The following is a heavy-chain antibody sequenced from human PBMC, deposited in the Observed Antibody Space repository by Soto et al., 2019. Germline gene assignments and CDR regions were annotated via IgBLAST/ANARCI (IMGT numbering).Heavy chain of an antibody. CDR1: GGSISSYY. Sequence: PSETLSLTCTVSGGSISSYYWSWIRQPPGKGLEWIGYIYYSGSTNYNPSLKSRVTISVDTSKNQFSLKLSSVTAADTAVYYCARVGAPYYDFWSGYYTTTNWFDPWGQGTLVTSPQ. V-gene: IGHV4-59*01. J-gene: IGHJ5*02. D-gene: IGHD3-3*01. CDR3: ARVGAPYYDFWSGYYTTTNWFDP. CDR2: IYYSGST.